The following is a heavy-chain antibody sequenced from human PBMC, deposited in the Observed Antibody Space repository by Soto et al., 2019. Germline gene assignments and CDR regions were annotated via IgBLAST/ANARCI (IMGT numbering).Heavy chain of an antibody. CDR1: GYTFTHYG. D-gene: IGHD2-8*02. CDR3: ARDKITGLFDY. Sequence: GASVKVSCKASGYTFTHYGVVWVRQAPGQGLEWLAWISAYTGNANYAQNLQDRVTVTTDTHTSTAYLELRSLRSNDTAVYYCARDKITGLFDYWGQGTLVTVSS. V-gene: IGHV1-18*01. CDR2: ISAYTGNA. J-gene: IGHJ4*02.